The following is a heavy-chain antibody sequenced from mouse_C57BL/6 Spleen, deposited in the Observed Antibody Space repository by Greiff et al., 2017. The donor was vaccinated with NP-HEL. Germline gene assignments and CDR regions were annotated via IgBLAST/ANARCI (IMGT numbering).Heavy chain of an antibody. Sequence: VKVVESGPGLVAPSQSLSITCTVSGFSLTSYGVHWVRQPPGKGLEWLVVIWSDGSTTYNSALKSRLSISKDNPKSQVFLKMNSLQTDDTAMYYCARHEGYYGYDVGAMDYWGQGTSVTVSS. CDR1: GFSLTSYG. D-gene: IGHD2-2*01. CDR2: IWSDGST. V-gene: IGHV2-6-1*01. J-gene: IGHJ4*01. CDR3: ARHEGYYGYDVGAMDY.